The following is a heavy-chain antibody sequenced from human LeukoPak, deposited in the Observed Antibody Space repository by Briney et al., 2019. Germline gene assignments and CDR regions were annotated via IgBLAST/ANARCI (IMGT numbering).Heavy chain of an antibody. V-gene: IGHV3-21*01. Sequence: GGSLRLSCAASGFTFSTYNMNWVRQAPGKGLEWVSSISSSGSYIYYADSLKGRFTISRDNAKNSLYLQMNSLRAEDTAVYYCGREASSGHFLPLKYWGQGTLVTVSS. J-gene: IGHJ4*02. CDR2: ISSSGSYI. D-gene: IGHD3-22*01. CDR3: GREASSGHFLPLKY. CDR1: GFTFSTYN.